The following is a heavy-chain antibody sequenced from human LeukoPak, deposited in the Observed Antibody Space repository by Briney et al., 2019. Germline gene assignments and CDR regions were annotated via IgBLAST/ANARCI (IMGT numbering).Heavy chain of an antibody. V-gene: IGHV3-30*04. CDR3: ARDMREQQWLVRIKLPDY. D-gene: IGHD6-19*01. Sequence: PGGSLRLSCAASGFTSSSYAMHWVRQAPGKGLEWVAVISYDGSNKYYADSVKGRFTISRDNSKNTLYLQMNSLRAEDTAVYYCARDMREQQWLVRIKLPDYWGQGTLVTVSS. CDR2: ISYDGSNK. J-gene: IGHJ4*02. CDR1: GFTSSSYA.